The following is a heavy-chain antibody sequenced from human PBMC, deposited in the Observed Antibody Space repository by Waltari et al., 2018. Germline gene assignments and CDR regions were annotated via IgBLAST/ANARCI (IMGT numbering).Heavy chain of an antibody. CDR2: INTDGSIT. CDR1: GFIFSTYW. Sequence: EVQLVESGGGLVQPGGSLRLSCAASGFIFSTYWMPWVRQAPGKGLVSVSHINTDGSITNYADSVKGRFTISRDNAKNTLFLQMNSLRAEDTAVYYCVLYSSSFLGDCWGQGTLVTVSS. J-gene: IGHJ4*02. CDR3: VLYSSSFLGDC. V-gene: IGHV3-74*01. D-gene: IGHD6-13*01.